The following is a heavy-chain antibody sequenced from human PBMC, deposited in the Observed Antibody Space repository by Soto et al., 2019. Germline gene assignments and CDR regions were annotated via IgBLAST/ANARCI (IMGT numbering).Heavy chain of an antibody. D-gene: IGHD2-2*01. Sequence: QVQLVQSGAEVKKPGASVKVSCKASGYTFTSYGISWVRQAPGQGLEWMGWISSYNGNTNYAQKVQGRVTMTTDTSTSTTYMELRSLRSDDTAVYYCARGPRYCSSTSCFSGVTWFDPWGQGTLATVSS. CDR1: GYTFTSYG. CDR2: ISSYNGNT. V-gene: IGHV1-18*04. CDR3: ARGPRYCSSTSCFSGVTWFDP. J-gene: IGHJ5*02.